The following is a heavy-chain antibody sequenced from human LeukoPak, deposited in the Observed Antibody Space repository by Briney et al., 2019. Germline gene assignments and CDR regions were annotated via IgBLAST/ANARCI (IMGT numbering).Heavy chain of an antibody. J-gene: IGHJ4*02. CDR1: GYSFNSYW. V-gene: IGHV5-10-1*01. CDR2: IDPSDSYT. D-gene: IGHD3-9*01. Sequence: SGESLKISCKGSGYSFNSYWISWVRQMPGKGLEWMGRIDPSDSYTNYSPSFQGHVTISADKSISTAYLQWSSLKASDTAMYYCARLPLRLTGYYRFPLDYWGQGTLVTVSS. CDR3: ARLPLRLTGYYRFPLDY.